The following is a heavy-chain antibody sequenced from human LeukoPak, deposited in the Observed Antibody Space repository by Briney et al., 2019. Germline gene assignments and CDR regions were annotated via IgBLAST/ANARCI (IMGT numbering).Heavy chain of an antibody. CDR3: ARQAPPTTKPRNSGVTNKRTSTRTYYMDV. CDR2: IYTSGST. D-gene: IGHD4-23*01. J-gene: IGHJ6*03. CDR1: GGPISSGSYY. Sequence: PSQTLSLTCTVSGGPISSGSYYWSWIRQPAGKGLEWIGRIYTSGSTDYNPSLKSRVTISVDTSKNQFSLKLSSVTAADTAVYYCARQAPPTTKPRNSGVTNKRTSTRTYYMDVWGKGTTVTVSS. V-gene: IGHV4-61*02.